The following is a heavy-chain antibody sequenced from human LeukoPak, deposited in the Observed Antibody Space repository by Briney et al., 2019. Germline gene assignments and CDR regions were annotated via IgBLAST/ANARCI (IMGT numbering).Heavy chain of an antibody. Sequence: PSETLSLTCTVSGGSISSSSYYWSWIRQPPGKGLEWIGYIYYSGSTNYNPSLKSRVTISVDTSKNQFSLKLSSVTAADTAVYYCARDWDSSGYLDYWGQGTLVTVSS. CDR1: GGSISSSSYY. D-gene: IGHD3-22*01. J-gene: IGHJ4*02. CDR3: ARDWDSSGYLDY. V-gene: IGHV4-61*01. CDR2: IYYSGST.